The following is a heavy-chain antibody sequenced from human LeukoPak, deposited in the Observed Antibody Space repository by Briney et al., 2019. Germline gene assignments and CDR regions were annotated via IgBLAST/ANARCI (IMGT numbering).Heavy chain of an antibody. D-gene: IGHD6-13*01. CDR2: ISGSGGVT. V-gene: IGHV3-23*01. CDR1: GLTFSSYA. CDR3: AKSIYSSTYYYLDY. Sequence: PGGSLRLSCAAPGLTFSSYAMSWVRQAPGKGLEGISAISGSGGVTHYADSVKGRFTISRDNSKNTLSLQMNSLRAEDTALYYCAKSIYSSTYYYLDYWGQGTLVTVSS. J-gene: IGHJ4*02.